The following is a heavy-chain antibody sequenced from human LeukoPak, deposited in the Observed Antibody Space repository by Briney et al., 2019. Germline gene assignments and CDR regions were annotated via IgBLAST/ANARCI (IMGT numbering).Heavy chain of an antibody. V-gene: IGHV1-69*05. D-gene: IGHD4-17*01. J-gene: IGHJ3*01. CDR2: IIPIFGTT. CDR1: GYTFTSYD. Sequence: SVKVSCKASGYTFTSYDINWVRQATGQGLEWMGRIIPIFGTTNYAQKFQGRVTIITDGSTSTAYVELSSLRSEDAAVYYCARTPTTMTTDAFDVWGQGTMVTVSS. CDR3: ARTPTTMTTDAFDV.